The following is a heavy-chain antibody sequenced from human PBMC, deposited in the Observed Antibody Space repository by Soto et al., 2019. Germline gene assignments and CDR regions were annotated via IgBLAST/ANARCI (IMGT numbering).Heavy chain of an antibody. CDR1: GGTFSSYA. D-gene: IGHD6-19*01. J-gene: IGHJ6*02. Sequence: SVKVSCKASGGTFSSYAISWVRQAPGQGLEWMGGIIPIFGTANYAQKFQGRVTITADESTSTAYMELSSLRSEDTAVYYCARAPSQEQWLSSYYYYYYGMDVWGQGTTVTVSS. V-gene: IGHV1-69*13. CDR2: IIPIFGTA. CDR3: ARAPSQEQWLSSYYYYYYGMDV.